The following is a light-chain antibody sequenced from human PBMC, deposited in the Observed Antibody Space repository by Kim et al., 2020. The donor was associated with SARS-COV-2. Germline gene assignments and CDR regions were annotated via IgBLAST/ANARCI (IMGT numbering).Light chain of an antibody. CDR2: AAS. V-gene: IGKV3-20*01. CDR1: QSVARNY. Sequence: EIVLTQSPATLSLSPGERATLSCRSSQSVARNYLAWYQQKPGQSPRLVIYAASSRATGIPGRFSGSGSGTDFTLTINRLEPEDFALYFCQQYASSPITFGRGTRLEIK. CDR3: QQYASSPIT. J-gene: IGKJ5*01.